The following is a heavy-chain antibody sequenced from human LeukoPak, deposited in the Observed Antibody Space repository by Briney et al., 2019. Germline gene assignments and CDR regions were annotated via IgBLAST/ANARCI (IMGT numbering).Heavy chain of an antibody. D-gene: IGHD3-22*01. CDR1: GFSFTSYS. CDR3: ARDEDRYYYDSSGYYS. V-gene: IGHV3-21*01. CDR2: ISASSLYI. J-gene: IGHJ4*02. Sequence: GGSLRLSCAASGFSFTSYSMNWVRETPGKGLEWVSSISASSLYIHYADSMKGRVTISRDNAKNSLYLQMNSLRAEDTAVYYCARDEDRYYYDSSGYYSWGQGTLVTVSS.